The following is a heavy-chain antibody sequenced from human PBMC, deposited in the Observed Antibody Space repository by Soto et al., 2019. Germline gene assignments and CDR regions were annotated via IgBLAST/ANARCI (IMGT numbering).Heavy chain of an antibody. Sequence: SGPTLVNPTQTLTLTCTFSGFSLTTVGMGVGWIRQPPGKALDWLGIIYWDDDERYSPSLNGRVTFIKDTSKDQVVLTMTNMDPVDTATYYCAHRNSRMFAFDIWGQGTLVTVSS. J-gene: IGHJ3*02. CDR2: IYWDDDE. CDR3: AHRNSRMFAFDI. V-gene: IGHV2-5*02. D-gene: IGHD3-10*02. CDR1: GFSLTTVGMG.